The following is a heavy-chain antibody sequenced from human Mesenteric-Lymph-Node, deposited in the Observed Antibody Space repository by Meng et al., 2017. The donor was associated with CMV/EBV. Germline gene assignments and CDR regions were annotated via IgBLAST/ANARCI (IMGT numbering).Heavy chain of an antibody. J-gene: IGHJ3*02. D-gene: IGHD3-3*01. CDR2: TSYDGNKD. CDR3: ARESTIFGVVTLTIPIDAFDI. Sequence: GESLKISCAASGFTLTRYTMHWVRQAPGKGLEWVAVTSYDGNKDWYADSVKGRFTISRDNSKETLYLQMNSLTRDDTGVYYCARESTIFGVVTLTIPIDAFDIWGEGTMVTVSS. V-gene: IGHV3-30*04. CDR1: GFTLTRYT.